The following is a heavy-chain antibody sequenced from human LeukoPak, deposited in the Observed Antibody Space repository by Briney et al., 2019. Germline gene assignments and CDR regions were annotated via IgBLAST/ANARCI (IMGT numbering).Heavy chain of an antibody. CDR2: IYYSGST. Sequence: SETLSLTCTVSGGSISSYYWSSIRQPPGKGLEWIGYIYYSGSTNYNPSLKSRATISVDTSKTQFSLKLSSVTAADTAVYYWARHGPLTTNLEYYFDYWGQGTLVTVSS. CDR1: GGSISSYY. D-gene: IGHD4/OR15-4a*01. CDR3: ARHGPLTTNLEYYFDY. J-gene: IGHJ4*02. V-gene: IGHV4-59*08.